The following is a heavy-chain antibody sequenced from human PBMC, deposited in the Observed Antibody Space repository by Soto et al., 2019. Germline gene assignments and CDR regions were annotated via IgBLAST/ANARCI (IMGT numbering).Heavy chain of an antibody. CDR2: ISDHGTNK. D-gene: IGHD3-10*01. CDR3: ARYVSAFRYYKNDFNYYGMDG. J-gene: IGHJ6*02. CDR1: GFSFSNYG. Sequence: QVQLVESGGGVAQPGTSLSLSCAASGFSFSNYGFHWVRQAPGRGLQWVSGISDHGTNKYYSDSVKGRFIISRDNAKKIVNLEMKSLRVDDTAVYYCARYVSAFRYYKNDFNYYGMDGWGQGNTVPVSS. V-gene: IGHV3-30-3*01.